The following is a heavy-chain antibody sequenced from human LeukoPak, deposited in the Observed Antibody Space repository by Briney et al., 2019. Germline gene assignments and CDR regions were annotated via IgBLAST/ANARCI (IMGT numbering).Heavy chain of an antibody. J-gene: IGHJ4*02. CDR1: GFTFSSYW. CDR2: IKEDGSEK. D-gene: IGHD5-18*01. V-gene: IGHV3-7*01. Sequence: PGGSLRLSCAASGFTFSSYWMSWVRQAPGKGLEWVANIKEDGSEKYYVDSVKGRFTISRDNAKNSLFLQMNNLRADDTAVYYCARGWMQLSPFDYWGQGTLVTVSS. CDR3: ARGWMQLSPFDY.